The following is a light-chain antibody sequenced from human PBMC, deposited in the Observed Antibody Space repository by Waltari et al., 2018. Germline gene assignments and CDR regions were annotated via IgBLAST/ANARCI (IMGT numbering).Light chain of an antibody. CDR1: QSISSY. CDR3: QQSYSTPRT. V-gene: IGKV1-39*01. J-gene: IGKJ1*01. CDR2: AAS. Sequence: DIQMTQSPSSLSASVGDRVTITCRASQSISSYLNWYQQKPGKAPKLQIYAASSLQSGVPSRFSGSGSGTDFTLTISSLQPEVFATYYCQQSYSTPRTFGQGTKVEIK.